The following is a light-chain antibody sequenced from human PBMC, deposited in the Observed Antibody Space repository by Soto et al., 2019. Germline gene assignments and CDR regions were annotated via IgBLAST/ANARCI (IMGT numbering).Light chain of an antibody. CDR1: QSVSSY. CDR2: DAS. V-gene: IGKV3-11*01. J-gene: IGKJ1*01. CDR3: QQRSNWPPWT. Sequence: EIVLTQSPATLSLSPGERATLSCMASQSVSSYLAWYQQKPGQAPRLLIYDASNRATGIPARFSGSGSGTDFNLTISSLEPEDFAVYYCQQRSNWPPWTFGQGTKVEIK.